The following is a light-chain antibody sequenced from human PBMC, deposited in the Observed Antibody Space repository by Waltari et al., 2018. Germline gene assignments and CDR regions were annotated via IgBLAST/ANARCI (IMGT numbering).Light chain of an antibody. CDR2: EGS. V-gene: IGLV2-23*01. CDR1: STDVGRYNL. CDR3: CSYAGSNTWV. J-gene: IGLJ3*02. Sequence: QSALTQPASVSGSPRQSVTISCPGTSTDVGRYNLVSWYQHHPGKAPKLMIYEGSKRPSGVSNRFSGSKSGNTASLTISGLQAEDEADYYCCSYAGSNTWVFGEGTKLTVL.